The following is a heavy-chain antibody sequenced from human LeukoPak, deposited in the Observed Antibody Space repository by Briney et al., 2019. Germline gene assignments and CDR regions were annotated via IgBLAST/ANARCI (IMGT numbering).Heavy chain of an antibody. CDR2: IIPIFGTA. CDR1: GGTFSSYA. J-gene: IGHJ4*02. Sequence: SVKVSCKAPGGTFSSYAISWVRQAPGQGLEWMGGIIPIFGTANYAQKFQGRVTITTDESTSTAYMELSSLRSEDTAVYYCAGTMGATFLSFDYWGQGTLVTVSS. CDR3: AGTMGATFLSFDY. V-gene: IGHV1-69*05. D-gene: IGHD1-26*01.